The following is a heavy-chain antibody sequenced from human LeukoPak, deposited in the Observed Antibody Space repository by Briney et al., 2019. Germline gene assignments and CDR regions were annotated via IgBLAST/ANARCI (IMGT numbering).Heavy chain of an antibody. J-gene: IGHJ4*02. Sequence: PGRSLRLSCAASGFTFSSYAMHWVRQATGKGLEWVAVISYDGSNEYYADSVKGRFTISRDNSKNTLYLQVNSLRAEDTAVYYCARGGRPYYGSGSYPDYWGQGTLVTVSS. V-gene: IGHV3-30*04. CDR3: ARGGRPYYGSGSYPDY. CDR1: GFTFSSYA. CDR2: ISYDGSNE. D-gene: IGHD3-10*01.